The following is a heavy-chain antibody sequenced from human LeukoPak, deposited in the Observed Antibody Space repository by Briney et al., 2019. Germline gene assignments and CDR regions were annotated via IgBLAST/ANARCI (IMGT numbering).Heavy chain of an antibody. CDR1: GYTFTSYG. Sequence: ASVKVSCKASGYTFTSYGISWVRQAPGQGLEWMRWISAYNGNTNYAQKLQGRVTMTRDTSTSTVYMELSSLRSEDTAVYYCARGGNSGLDGMDVWGQGTTVTVSS. CDR3: ARGGNSGLDGMDV. CDR2: ISAYNGNT. J-gene: IGHJ6*02. D-gene: IGHD4-23*01. V-gene: IGHV1-18*01.